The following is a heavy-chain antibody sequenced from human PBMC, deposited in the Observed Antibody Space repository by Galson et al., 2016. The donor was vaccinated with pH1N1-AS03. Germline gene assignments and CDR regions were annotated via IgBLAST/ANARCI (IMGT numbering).Heavy chain of an antibody. Sequence: ETLSLTCTVSGGSISSRDHYWVWIRQTPGKGLEWIGHIYYSGNSYYNPSLKSRVNFSVDTSKHQFSLKLASVTAADTAVYYCAKTVFTDAFDIWSPGTRVSVSS. CDR2: IYYSGNS. J-gene: IGHJ3*02. D-gene: IGHD4-11*01. V-gene: IGHV4-39*01. CDR1: GGSISSRDHY. CDR3: AKTVFTDAFDI.